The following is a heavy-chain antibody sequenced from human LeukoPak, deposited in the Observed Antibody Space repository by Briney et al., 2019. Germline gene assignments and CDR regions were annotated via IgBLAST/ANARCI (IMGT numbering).Heavy chain of an antibody. CDR3: ARADYYYDSSGYYHTPYYGLDV. V-gene: IGHV1-3*04. D-gene: IGHD3-22*01. CDR2: INTGNGNT. J-gene: IGHJ6*02. CDR1: GYTFTSYA. Sequence: EASVTVSFKASGYTFTSYAIHWVRQAPGQRLEWMGWINTGNGNTKHSQKFQGRVTITRDTSANTGYMELSSLRSEDTAVYYCARADYYYDSSGYYHTPYYGLDVWGQGTTVTVSS.